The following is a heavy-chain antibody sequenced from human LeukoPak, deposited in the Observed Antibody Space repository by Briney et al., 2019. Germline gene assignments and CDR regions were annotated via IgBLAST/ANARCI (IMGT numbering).Heavy chain of an antibody. D-gene: IGHD4/OR15-4a*01. CDR1: GFTFNTFE. J-gene: IGHJ4*02. Sequence: GGSLRLSCAASGFTFNTFEMDWVRQAPGRGLEWVSYISSGSSTIYYEDSVKGRFTISRDNAKNSLYLQMDSLRAEDTAVYYCARHPNLNDYGVSSSSYWGQGTLVTVSS. CDR2: ISSGSSTI. V-gene: IGHV3-48*03. CDR3: ARHPNLNDYGVSSSSY.